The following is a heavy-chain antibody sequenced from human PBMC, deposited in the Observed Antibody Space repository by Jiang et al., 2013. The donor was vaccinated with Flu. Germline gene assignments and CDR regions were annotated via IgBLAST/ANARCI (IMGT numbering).Heavy chain of an antibody. J-gene: IGHJ5*02. CDR1: GGSFSGYY. Sequence: ELLKPSETLSLTCAVYGGSFSGYYWSWIRQPPGKGLEWIGEINHSGSTNYNPSLKSRVTISVDTSKNQFSLKLSSVTAADTAVYYCARGPTDSSSSIWFDPGARDPGHRLL. V-gene: IGHV4-34*01. D-gene: IGHD6-6*01. CDR2: INHSGST. CDR3: ARGPTDSSSSIWFDP.